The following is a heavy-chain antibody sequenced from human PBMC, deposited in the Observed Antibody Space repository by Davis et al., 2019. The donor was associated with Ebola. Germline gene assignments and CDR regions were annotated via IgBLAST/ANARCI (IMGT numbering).Heavy chain of an antibody. CDR1: SYTFTSYG. CDR2: INPNSGGT. Sequence: VKVSCKASSYTFTSYGISWVRQAPGQGLEWMGWINPNSGGTNYAQKFQGRVTMTRDTSISTAYMELSRLRSDDTAVYYCARDRPAAIRSVNWFDPWGQGTLVTVSS. J-gene: IGHJ5*02. V-gene: IGHV1-2*02. CDR3: ARDRPAAIRSVNWFDP. D-gene: IGHD2-2*02.